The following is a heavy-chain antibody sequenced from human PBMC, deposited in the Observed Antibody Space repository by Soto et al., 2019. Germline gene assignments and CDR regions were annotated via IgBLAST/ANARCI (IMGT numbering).Heavy chain of an antibody. CDR1: GFTFDDYA. J-gene: IGHJ6*03. CDR2: ISWNSGSI. V-gene: IGHV3-9*01. CDR3: AKDIASYERTRYCSSTSCYDYYYMDV. Sequence: GGSLRLSCAASGFTFDDYAMHWVRQAPGKGLEWVSGISWNSGSIGYADSVKGRFTISRDNAKNSLYVQMNSLRAEDTALYYCAKDIASYERTRYCSSTSCYDYYYMDVWGKGTTVTVSS. D-gene: IGHD2-2*01.